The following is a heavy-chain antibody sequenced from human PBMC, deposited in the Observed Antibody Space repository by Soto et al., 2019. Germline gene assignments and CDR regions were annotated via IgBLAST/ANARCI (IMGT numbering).Heavy chain of an antibody. V-gene: IGHV4-34*01. Sequence: SETLSLTCAVYGGSFSGYYWSWIRQPPGKGLEWIGEINHSGSTNYNPSLKSRVTISVDTSKNQFSLKLSSVTAADTAVYYCASLRQLWLWGWGQGTLVPVSS. D-gene: IGHD5-18*01. CDR3: ASLRQLWLWG. CDR2: INHSGST. CDR1: GGSFSGYY. J-gene: IGHJ4*02.